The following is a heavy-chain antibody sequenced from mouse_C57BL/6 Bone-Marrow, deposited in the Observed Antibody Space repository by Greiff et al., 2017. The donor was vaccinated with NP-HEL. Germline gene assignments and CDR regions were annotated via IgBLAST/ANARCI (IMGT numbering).Heavy chain of an antibody. CDR1: GFTFSSYT. Sequence: EVKLMESGGGLVKPGGSLKLSCAASGFTFSSYTMSWVRQTPEKRLEWVATISGGGGNTYYPDSVKGRFTISRDNAKNTLYLQMSSLRSEDTALYYCASITTVSRYFDVWGTGTTVTVSS. J-gene: IGHJ1*03. CDR3: ASITTVSRYFDV. V-gene: IGHV5-9*01. D-gene: IGHD1-1*01. CDR2: ISGGGGNT.